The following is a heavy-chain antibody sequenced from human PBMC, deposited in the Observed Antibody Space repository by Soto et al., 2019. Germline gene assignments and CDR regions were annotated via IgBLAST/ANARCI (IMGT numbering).Heavy chain of an antibody. D-gene: IGHD1-1*01. J-gene: IGHJ4*01. CDR1: GFIFSSYT. CDR3: ARDRQPDGLWTFAR. V-gene: IGHV3-23*01. Sequence: GGSLRLSCSASGFIFSSYTMGWVRLTPGKGLEWVSSIFAGSGGSDYTDSVRGRFSISRDNLKNELYLQMAGLRVEDTAIYYCARDRQPDGLWTFARWGRGTPVP. CDR2: IFAGSGGS.